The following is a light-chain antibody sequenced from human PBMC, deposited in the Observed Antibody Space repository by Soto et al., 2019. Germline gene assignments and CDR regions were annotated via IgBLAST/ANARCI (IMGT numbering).Light chain of an antibody. Sequence: QSALTQPASVSGSPGQSITISCTGTSSDVGDYDYVSWYQQYAGKAPKMMIYEVSNRPSGVSNRFSGSKSGNTASLTISGRQAEDEADYYCSSYRSSNTLLFGGGTKVTVL. J-gene: IGLJ2*01. V-gene: IGLV2-14*01. CDR3: SSYRSSNTLL. CDR2: EVS. CDR1: SSDVGDYDY.